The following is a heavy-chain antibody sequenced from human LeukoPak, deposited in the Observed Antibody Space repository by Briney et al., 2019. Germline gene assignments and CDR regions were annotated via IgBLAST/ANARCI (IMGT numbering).Heavy chain of an antibody. V-gene: IGHV1-18*04. CDR1: GYTFTSYG. Sequence: ASVKVSCKASGYTFTSYGISWVRQAPGPGLEWMGWISAYNGNTNYAQKLQGRVTMTTDTSTSTAYMELRSLRSDDTAVYYCAREFVDGYSGYGGFDYWGQGTLVTVSS. CDR3: AREFVDGYSGYGGFDY. CDR2: ISAYNGNT. D-gene: IGHD5-12*01. J-gene: IGHJ4*02.